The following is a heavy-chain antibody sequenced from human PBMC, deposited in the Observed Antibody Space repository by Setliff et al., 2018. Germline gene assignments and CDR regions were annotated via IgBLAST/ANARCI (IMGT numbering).Heavy chain of an antibody. J-gene: IGHJ5*02. CDR1: GYSFTNYG. CDR3: ARSPAVLGIVYLDP. Sequence: ASVKVSCKTSGYSFTNYGINWVRQAPGQGLEWMGWNSVYAREFQGRVTMTIDTPTSTAYMELRSLRSDDTAVYYCARSPAVLGIVYLDPWGQGTLVTVSS. CDR2: NSV. V-gene: IGHV1-18*01. D-gene: IGHD2-15*01.